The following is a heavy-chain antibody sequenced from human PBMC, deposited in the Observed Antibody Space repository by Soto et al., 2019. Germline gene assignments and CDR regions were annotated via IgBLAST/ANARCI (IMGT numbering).Heavy chain of an antibody. CDR1: GYTFTNSD. Sequence: QVQLAQSGAEVKKPGASVKVSCKASGYTFTNSDINWVRQAPGQGLEWMGWMNPDSGHAAYAQKFQGRVTLTTSTSTSTVYMEMRSLGSEDTAVYYCARRPHCSGGICYYGLDNWGQGTLVTVSS. CDR2: MNPDSGHA. D-gene: IGHD2-15*01. CDR3: ARRPHCSGGICYYGLDN. V-gene: IGHV1-8*01. J-gene: IGHJ4*02.